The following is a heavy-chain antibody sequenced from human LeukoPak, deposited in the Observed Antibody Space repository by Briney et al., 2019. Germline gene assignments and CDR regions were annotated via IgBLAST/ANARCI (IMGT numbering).Heavy chain of an antibody. Sequence: SETLTLTCTVSGGSISSYHWSWIRQPPGKGLECIGYIYYSGSTNYNPSLKSRVTISVDTSKNQFSLTLSSVTAADTAVYYCARVPLYGDYSATYDYWGQGTLVTVSS. CDR3: ARVPLYGDYSATYDY. J-gene: IGHJ4*02. CDR1: GGSISSYH. D-gene: IGHD4-17*01. CDR2: IYYSGST. V-gene: IGHV4-59*01.